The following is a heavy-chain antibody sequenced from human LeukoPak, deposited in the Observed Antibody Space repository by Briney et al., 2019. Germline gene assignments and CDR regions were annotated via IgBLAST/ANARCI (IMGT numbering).Heavy chain of an antibody. V-gene: IGHV4-39*01. CDR3: ARLRFPPDNFFDY. D-gene: IGHD1-14*01. J-gene: IGHJ4*02. CDR2: MYYSGST. CDR1: GGSISSSSYY. Sequence: SETLSLTCTVSGGSISSSSYYWGWIRQPPWKGLEWIGSMYYSGSTYYNPSLKSRVTISIDTSKNQFTLKLSSVTAADTAVYYCARLRFPPDNFFDYWGQGTLVTVSS.